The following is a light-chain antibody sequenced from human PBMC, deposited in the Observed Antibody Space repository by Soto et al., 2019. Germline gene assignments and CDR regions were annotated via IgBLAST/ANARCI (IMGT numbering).Light chain of an antibody. CDR2: DDN. J-gene: IGLJ1*01. CDR1: SSNIGGNS. CDR3: GSWDSSLSAYV. Sequence: QSVLAQPPSVSAAPGQKVTISCSGSSSNIGGNSVSWYQQLPGTAPKLLIYDDNKRPSGIPDRFSGSKSGASATLGITGFQTGDEADYYCGSWDSSLSAYVFGTGTKV. V-gene: IGLV1-51*01.